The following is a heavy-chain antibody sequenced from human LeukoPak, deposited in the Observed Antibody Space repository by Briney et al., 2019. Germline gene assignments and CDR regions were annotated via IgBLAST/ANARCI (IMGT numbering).Heavy chain of an antibody. D-gene: IGHD3-10*01. CDR2: INHSGST. CDR1: GGSFSGYY. CDR3: ARVMVRGVVYNWFDP. Sequence: SETLSLTCAVYGGSFSGYYWSWIRQPPGKGLEWIGEINHSGSTNYNPSLKSRVTISVDTSKNQFFLKLSSVTAADTAVYYCARVMVRGVVYNWFDPWGQGTLVTVSS. V-gene: IGHV4-34*01. J-gene: IGHJ5*02.